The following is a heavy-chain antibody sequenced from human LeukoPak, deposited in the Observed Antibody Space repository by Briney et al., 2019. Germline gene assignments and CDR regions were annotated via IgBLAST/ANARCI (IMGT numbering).Heavy chain of an antibody. V-gene: IGHV3-74*01. Sequence: QPGRSLRLSCAASGFTFSSYWMHWVRHTPEKGLVWVSRISGDGTNTSYADSVKGRFAISRDNAKNTLYLQMNSLRADDTAVYYCVRDLYAPAYYYYYYGLDVWGQGTTVTVSS. CDR3: VRDLYAPAYYYYYYGLDV. D-gene: IGHD2/OR15-2a*01. CDR1: GFTFSSYW. CDR2: ISGDGTNT. J-gene: IGHJ6*02.